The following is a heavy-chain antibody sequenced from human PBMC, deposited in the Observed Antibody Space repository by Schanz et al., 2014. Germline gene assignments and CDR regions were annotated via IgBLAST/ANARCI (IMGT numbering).Heavy chain of an antibody. CDR1: GYTFTNFF. D-gene: IGHD5-18*01. J-gene: IGHJ3*02. CDR3: TRGGYSYALSAFDI. Sequence: QVHLVQSGAEVHKPGASLKISCKASGYTFTNFFLHWVRQAPGQGLEWMGIINPIGGSTTYAQKFGGAVYLSRATSTDAACLELTSLRSEDTALYYCTRGGYSYALSAFDIWGQGTMVAVSS. V-gene: IGHV1-46*01. CDR2: INPIGGST.